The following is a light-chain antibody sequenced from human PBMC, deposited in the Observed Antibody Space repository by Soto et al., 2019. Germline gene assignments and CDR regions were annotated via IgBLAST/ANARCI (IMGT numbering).Light chain of an antibody. V-gene: IGKV3-15*01. CDR3: QQYHNWPPFT. J-gene: IGKJ4*01. CDR2: GAS. CDR1: QGVSGN. Sequence: EIVMTQSPATLSVSPGERATLSCRASQGVSGNLAWYQQKPGQAPRLLIYGASTRATGVPARFSGSGSGTEFTLTISSLQSEDFALYHCQQYHNWPPFTFGGGTKVEI.